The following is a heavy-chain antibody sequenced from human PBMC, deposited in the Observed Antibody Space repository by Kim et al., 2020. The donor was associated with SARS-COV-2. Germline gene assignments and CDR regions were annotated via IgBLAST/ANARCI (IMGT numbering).Heavy chain of an antibody. CDR3: ARAQEKLYSSGVWFDP. CDR2: IYSGGST. D-gene: IGHD6-19*01. CDR1: GFTVSSNY. Sequence: GGSLRLSCAASGFTVSSNYMSWVRQAPGKGLEWVSVIYSGGSTYYADSVKGRFTISRDNSKNTLYLQMNSLRAEDTAVYYCARAQEKLYSSGVWFDPWGQGTLVTVSS. V-gene: IGHV3-66*01. J-gene: IGHJ5*02.